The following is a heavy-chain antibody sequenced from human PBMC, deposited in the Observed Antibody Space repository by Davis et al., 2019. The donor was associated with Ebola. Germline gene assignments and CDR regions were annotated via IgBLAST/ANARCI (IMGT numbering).Heavy chain of an antibody. CDR3: AREGEDSGITIFGVLSPLRYYGMDV. D-gene: IGHD3-3*01. CDR1: GYTFTGYY. CDR2: INPNSGGT. Sequence: ASVKVSCKASGYTFTGYYMHWVRQAPGPGLEWMGWINPNSGGTNYAQKFQGRVTMTWDTSISTAYMELSRLRSDDTAVYYCAREGEDSGITIFGVLSPLRYYGMDVWGQGTTVTVSS. V-gene: IGHV1-2*02. J-gene: IGHJ6*02.